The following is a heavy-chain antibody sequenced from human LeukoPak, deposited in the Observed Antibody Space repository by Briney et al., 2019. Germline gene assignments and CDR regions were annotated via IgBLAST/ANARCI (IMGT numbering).Heavy chain of an antibody. CDR3: ARGTTAVPFLDY. CDR2: MNPNSGNT. J-gene: IGHJ4*02. D-gene: IGHD6-19*01. Sequence: ASVKVSCKASGYTFTSYDINWVRQATGQGLEWMGWMNPNSGNTGYAQKFQGRVTMTRNTSISTAYMELSSLRSEDTAVYYCARGTTAVPFLDYWGQGTLVTVSS. V-gene: IGHV1-8*01. CDR1: GYTFTSYD.